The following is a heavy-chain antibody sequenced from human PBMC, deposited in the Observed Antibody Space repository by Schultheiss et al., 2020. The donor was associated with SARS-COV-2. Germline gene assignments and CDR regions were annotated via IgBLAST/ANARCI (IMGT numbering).Heavy chain of an antibody. V-gene: IGHV1-46*01. D-gene: IGHD1-26*01. CDR2: INPSGGST. CDR3: ASGSGWELLH. J-gene: IGHJ4*02. Sequence: ASVKVSCKASGYTFTGYYMHCVRQAPGQGLEWMGIINPSGGSTSYAQKFQGRVTMTRDTSISTAYMELSRLRSDDTAVYYCASGSGWELLHWGQGTLVTVSS. CDR1: GYTFTGYY.